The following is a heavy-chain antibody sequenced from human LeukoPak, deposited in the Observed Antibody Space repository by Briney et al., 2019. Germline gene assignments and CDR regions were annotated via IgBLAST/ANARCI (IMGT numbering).Heavy chain of an antibody. CDR1: GGSFSGYY. V-gene: IGHV4-34*01. J-gene: IGHJ6*03. D-gene: IGHD4-11*01. CDR3: ARVTTLYYYYYMDV. CDR2: IYYSGRT. Sequence: SETLSLTCAVYGGSFSGYYWSWIRQPPGKGLEWIGSIYYSGRTYYNPSLKSRVTISVDTSKNQFSLKLSSVTAADTAVYYCARVTTLYYYYYMDVWGKGTTVTVSS.